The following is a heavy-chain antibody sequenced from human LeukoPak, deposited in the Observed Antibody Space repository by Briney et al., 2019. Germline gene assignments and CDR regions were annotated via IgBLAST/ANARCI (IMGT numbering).Heavy chain of an antibody. CDR3: AKDSLGYCSSTSCYVV. Sequence: GGSLRLSCAASGFTFSLYWMNWVRRAPGKGLEWVANIKQDGSEKNYVDSVKGRFTISRDNSKNTLYLQMNSLRAEDTAVYYCAKDSLGYCSSTSCYVVWGQGTLVTVSS. D-gene: IGHD2-2*01. J-gene: IGHJ4*02. CDR1: GFTFSLYW. V-gene: IGHV3-7*03. CDR2: IKQDGSEK.